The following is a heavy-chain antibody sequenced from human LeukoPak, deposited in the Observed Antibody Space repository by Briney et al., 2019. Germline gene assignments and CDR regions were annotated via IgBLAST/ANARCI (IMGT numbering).Heavy chain of an antibody. Sequence: GGSLRLSCAASGFTVSSNYMSWVRQAPGKGLEWVSVIYSGGSTYYADSVKGRFTISRDNSKNTLYPQMNSLRAEDTAVYYCARVYYGSGSLYYYYYYMDVWGKGTTVTISS. D-gene: IGHD3-10*01. CDR1: GFTVSSNY. V-gene: IGHV3-53*01. J-gene: IGHJ6*03. CDR2: IYSGGST. CDR3: ARVYYGSGSLYYYYYYMDV.